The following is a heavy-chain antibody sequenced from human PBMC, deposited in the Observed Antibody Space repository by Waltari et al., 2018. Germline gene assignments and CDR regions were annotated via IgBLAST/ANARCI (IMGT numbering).Heavy chain of an antibody. J-gene: IGHJ6*04. Sequence: EVQLVESGGCLVPPGASLRLSCAAPRFTFSSCWISWVRQAPGKGLEWVANIKEDGSEKYYVDSVKGRFTISRDNAKNSLYLQMNSLRAEDTAVYYCARDRPLYSNSWYGGMDVWGKGTTVTVSS. CDR3: ARDRPLYSNSWYGGMDV. D-gene: IGHD6-13*01. CDR1: RFTFSSCW. CDR2: IKEDGSEK. V-gene: IGHV3-7*01.